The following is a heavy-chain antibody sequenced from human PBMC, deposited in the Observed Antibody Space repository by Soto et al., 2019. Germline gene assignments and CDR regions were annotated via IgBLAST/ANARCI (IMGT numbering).Heavy chain of an antibody. CDR3: ARGDAVAGKDAFDI. CDR2: LSVYNGNT. CDR1: GYTFTNYG. J-gene: IGHJ3*02. D-gene: IGHD6-19*01. V-gene: IGHV1-18*01. Sequence: QVQLVQSGAEVKKPGASLKVSCKASGYTFTNYGISWVRQAPGQGLEWMGWLSVYNGNTNYAQKLQGRVTMTTDTSTSTAYMELRSLRSDDTAVYYCARGDAVAGKDAFDIWGQGTMVTVSS.